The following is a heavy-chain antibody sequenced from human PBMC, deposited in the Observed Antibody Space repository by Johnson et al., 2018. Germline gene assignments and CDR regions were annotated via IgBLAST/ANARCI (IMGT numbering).Heavy chain of an antibody. CDR1: GASVNSGDYY. V-gene: IGHV4-61*08. D-gene: IGHD1-1*01. Sequence: QVQLQESGPGLVKPSETLSLTCTVSGASVNSGDYYWNWIRQPPGKGLEWIGYIYYSGSTNYNPSHKSRVTISVDTSKRQFSLKVPSVTAPDPALYFCSRSSTQVKRVVALEFWGRGTMVTVSS. J-gene: IGHJ3*01. CDR3: SRSSTQVKRVVALEF. CDR2: IYYSGST.